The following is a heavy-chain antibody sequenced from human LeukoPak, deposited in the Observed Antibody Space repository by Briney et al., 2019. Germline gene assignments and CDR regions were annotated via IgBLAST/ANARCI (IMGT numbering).Heavy chain of an antibody. CDR1: GFSLSTSAVG. J-gene: IGHJ5*02. Sequence: SGPTLVNPTQTLTLTCTFSGFSLSTSAVGVGWIRQPPGKALEWLALIYWNDDKRYSPSLKSRLTISKDTSKNQVVLTMTNMDPVDTATYYCARSYSDYDYFNNWFDPWGQGTLVTVSS. CDR3: ARSYSDYDYFNNWFDP. V-gene: IGHV2-5*01. D-gene: IGHD5-12*01. CDR2: IYWNDDK.